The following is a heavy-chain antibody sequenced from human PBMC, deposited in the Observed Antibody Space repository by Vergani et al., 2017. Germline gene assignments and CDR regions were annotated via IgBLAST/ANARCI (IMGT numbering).Heavy chain of an antibody. J-gene: IGHJ3*02. V-gene: IGHV1-69*08. CDR2: IIPILGIV. Sequence: QVQLVQSGAEVKKPGSSVKVSCKASGGTFSRHTISWVLQAPGQGLEWMGRIIPILGIVNYAQKFQGRVTVNADKSTSTAYMELSSLRSEDTAVYYCARDQGDGYTDAFDIWGQGTMVTVSS. D-gene: IGHD5-24*01. CDR1: GGTFSRHT. CDR3: ARDQGDGYTDAFDI.